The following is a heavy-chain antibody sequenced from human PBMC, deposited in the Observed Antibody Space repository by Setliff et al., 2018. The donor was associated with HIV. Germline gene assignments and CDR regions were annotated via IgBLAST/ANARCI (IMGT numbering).Heavy chain of an antibody. Sequence: SETLSLTCTVSGCSVSGYFWSWLRQPPGRGLEWIGYIYYDGTTNSNPSLKSRVTISVTTSKNQFSLKLSSVTAADTALYFCARATFGSTSSGINYYMDVWGKGTTVTVSS. J-gene: IGHJ6*03. CDR1: GCSVSGYF. CDR3: ARATFGSTSSGINYYMDV. D-gene: IGHD3-10*01. V-gene: IGHV4-59*02. CDR2: IYYDGTT.